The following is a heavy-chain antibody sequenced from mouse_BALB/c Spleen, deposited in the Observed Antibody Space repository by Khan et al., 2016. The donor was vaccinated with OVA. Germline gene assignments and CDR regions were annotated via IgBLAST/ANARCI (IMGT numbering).Heavy chain of an antibody. CDR2: ISYSGST. CDR3: ARTARIKY. J-gene: IGHJ2*01. CDR1: GYSITSGYG. Sequence: VQLKQSGPGLVKPSQSLSLTCTVTGYSITSGYGWNWNRQFPGNKLEWMGNISYSGSTNYNPSFKSRISITRDTSNNQFFLQLNSVTTEDTAKYYCARTARIKYWGQGTTLTVSS. D-gene: IGHD1-2*01. V-gene: IGHV3-2*02.